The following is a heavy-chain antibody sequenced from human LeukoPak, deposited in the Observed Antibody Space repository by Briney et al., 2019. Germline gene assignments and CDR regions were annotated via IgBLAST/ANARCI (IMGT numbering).Heavy chain of an antibody. Sequence: EASVTVSCKASGYTFTGYYMHWVRQAPGQGLEWMGWINPNSGGTNYAQKFQGRVTMTRDTSISTAYMELSRLRSDDTAVYYCARSYYDSSGPGTWGQGTLVTVSS. CDR3: ARSYYDSSGPGT. D-gene: IGHD3-22*01. CDR1: GYTFTGYY. CDR2: INPNSGGT. V-gene: IGHV1-2*02. J-gene: IGHJ5*02.